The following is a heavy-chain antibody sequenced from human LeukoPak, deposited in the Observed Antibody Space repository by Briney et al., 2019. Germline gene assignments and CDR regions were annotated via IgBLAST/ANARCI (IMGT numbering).Heavy chain of an antibody. Sequence: GGSLRLSCAASGFTFSSYSMNWVRQAPGKGLEWVAVIWYDGSNKYYADSVKGRFTISRDNSKNTLYLQMNSLRAEDTAVYYCARGIYGFSHFDYWGQGTLVTVSS. CDR3: ARGIYGFSHFDY. CDR1: GFTFSSYS. V-gene: IGHV3-33*08. J-gene: IGHJ4*02. D-gene: IGHD3-10*01. CDR2: IWYDGSNK.